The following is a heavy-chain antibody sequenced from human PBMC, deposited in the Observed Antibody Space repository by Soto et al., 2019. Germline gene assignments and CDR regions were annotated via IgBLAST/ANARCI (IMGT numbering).Heavy chain of an antibody. J-gene: IGHJ4*02. CDR3: ATFRTVTGPGWGRASEY. D-gene: IGHD6-19*01. V-gene: IGHV3-23*01. CDR1: GFTFSSYA. CDR2: ISGSGGST. Sequence: GGSLRLSCAASGFTFSSYAMSWVRQAPGKGLEWVSAISGSGGSTYYADSVKGRFTISRDNSRNTVFLQMNTLGAEDTAIYYCATFRTVTGPGWGRASEYWGQGTRVTVSS.